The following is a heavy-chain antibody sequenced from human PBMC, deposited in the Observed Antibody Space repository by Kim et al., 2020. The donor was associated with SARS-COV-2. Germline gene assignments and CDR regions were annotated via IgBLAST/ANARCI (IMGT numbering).Heavy chain of an antibody. V-gene: IGHV3-9*01. Sequence: GGSLRLSCAASGFTFDDYAMHWVRQAPGKGLEWVSGISWNSGSIGYADSVKGRFTISRDNAKNSLYLQMNSLRAEDTALYYCAKAALYFDWLVQWDYWGQGTLVTVSS. D-gene: IGHD3-9*01. J-gene: IGHJ4*02. CDR1: GFTFDDYA. CDR2: ISWNSGSI. CDR3: AKAALYFDWLVQWDY.